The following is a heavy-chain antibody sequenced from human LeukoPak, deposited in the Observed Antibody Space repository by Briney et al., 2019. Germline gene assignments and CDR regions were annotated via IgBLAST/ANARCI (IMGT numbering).Heavy chain of an antibody. CDR1: GYTFTNYW. J-gene: IGHJ4*02. CDR2: IYPGDSDT. V-gene: IGHV5-51*01. CDR3: ARLRGYYFDY. Sequence: GESLKISCKGSGYTFTNYWIGWVRQMPGKGLEFMGIIYPGDSDTRYSPSFQGQVTISVDKSINTAYLQWSSLKASDSAMYYCARLRGYYFDYWGQGTLVTVSS. D-gene: IGHD3-10*01.